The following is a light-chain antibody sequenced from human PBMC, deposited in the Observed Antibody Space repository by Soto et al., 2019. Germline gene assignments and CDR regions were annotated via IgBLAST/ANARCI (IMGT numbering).Light chain of an antibody. Sequence: QSGLTQPPSASGTPGQRVTISCSGSSSNIGSNTVTWYQQLPGTAPKLLMYNNNQRPSGVPDRFSGSKSGTSASLAISGLQSEDEATYYCAAWDESLNGWVFGGGTKLTVL. CDR2: NNN. V-gene: IGLV1-44*01. CDR1: SSNIGSNT. J-gene: IGLJ3*02. CDR3: AAWDESLNGWV.